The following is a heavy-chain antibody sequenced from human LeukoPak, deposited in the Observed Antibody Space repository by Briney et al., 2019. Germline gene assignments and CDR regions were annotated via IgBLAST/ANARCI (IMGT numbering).Heavy chain of an antibody. CDR2: IYYSGST. Sequence: GSLRLSCAASGFTFDDYAMHWIRQPPGKGLEWIGYIYYSGSTNYNPSLKSRVTISVDTSKNQFSLKLSSVTAADTAVYYCAREWCKDTYFDYWGQGTLVTVSS. D-gene: IGHD2-8*02. CDR1: GFTFDDYA. CDR3: AREWCKDTYFDY. J-gene: IGHJ4*02. V-gene: IGHV4-59*01.